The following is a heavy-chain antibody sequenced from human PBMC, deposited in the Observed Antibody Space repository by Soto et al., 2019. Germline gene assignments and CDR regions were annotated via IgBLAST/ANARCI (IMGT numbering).Heavy chain of an antibody. CDR2: ISGSGGST. D-gene: IGHD6-19*01. CDR3: ARSPTLQWLAIDY. J-gene: IGHJ4*02. CDR1: GFTFSSYA. V-gene: IGHV3-23*01. Sequence: EVQLLESGGGLVQPGGSLRLSCAASGFTFSSYAMSWVRQAPGKGLEWVSAISGSGGSTYYAASVKGRFTISRDNSKNTLYLQMNSLRAEDTAVYYCARSPTLQWLAIDYWGQGTLVTVSS.